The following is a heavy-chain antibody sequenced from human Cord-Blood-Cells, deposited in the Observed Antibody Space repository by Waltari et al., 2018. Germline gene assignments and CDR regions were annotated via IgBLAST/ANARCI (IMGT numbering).Heavy chain of an antibody. D-gene: IGHD3-3*01. V-gene: IGHV1-69*01. CDR1: GGTFSSYA. CDR2: IVPIFGTA. Sequence: QVQLVQSGAEVKKPGSSVKVSCKASGGTFSSYAISWVRQAPGQGLEWMGAIVPIFGTANYAQKFQGRVTITADESTITAYMELSSLRSEDTAVYYCARAFFWSGGPSPPIDYWGQGTLVTVSS. CDR3: ARAFFWSGGPSPPIDY. J-gene: IGHJ4*02.